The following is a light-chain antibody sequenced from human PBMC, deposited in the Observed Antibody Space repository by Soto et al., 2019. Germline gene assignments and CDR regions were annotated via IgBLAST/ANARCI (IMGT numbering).Light chain of an antibody. V-gene: IGKV1-33*01. J-gene: IGKJ4*01. CDR2: DAS. CDR1: QDISNH. Sequence: DIQMTQSPSSLSASVGDRVTITCQASQDISNHLNWYQQKPGKAPKLLIFDASSVEAGVPSRFSASGSGTHFTFTIHSLPAEDIATYFCQQYGDLPLTFGGGTKV. CDR3: QQYGDLPLT.